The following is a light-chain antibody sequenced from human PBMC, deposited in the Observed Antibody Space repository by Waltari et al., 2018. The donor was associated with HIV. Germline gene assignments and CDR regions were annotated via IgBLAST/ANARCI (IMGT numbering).Light chain of an antibody. CDR1: ASVLKSSSYRNY. V-gene: IGKV4-1*01. Sequence: DIVMTQSPDSLVVSLGDRATNNCKFSASVLKSSSYRNYLAWYQQKPGQRPKLLIYWASIRESGVPDRFSASGSWTEFTLTITNLQAEDVAVYYCQQYSGIPYTFGQGTKLEIK. CDR3: QQYSGIPYT. CDR2: WAS. J-gene: IGKJ2*01.